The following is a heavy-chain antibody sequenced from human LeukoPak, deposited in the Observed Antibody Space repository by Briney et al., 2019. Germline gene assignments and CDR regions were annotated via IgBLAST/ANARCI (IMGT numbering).Heavy chain of an antibody. V-gene: IGHV3-9*01. D-gene: IGHD1-26*01. CDR1: GFTFDDYV. CDR3: AKDIYNGSFSGFDY. J-gene: IGHJ4*02. CDR2: ITWNSDII. Sequence: GGSLRLSCAASGFTFDDYVMHWVRQAPGKGLEWVSGITWNSDIIAYADSVKGRFTISRDNAKNSLYLQMNSLRAEDTALYYCAKDIYNGSFSGFDYWGQGILVTVSS.